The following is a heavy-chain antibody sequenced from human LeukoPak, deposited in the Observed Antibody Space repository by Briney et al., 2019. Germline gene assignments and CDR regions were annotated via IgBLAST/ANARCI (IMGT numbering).Heavy chain of an antibody. CDR1: GFTFSSYA. D-gene: IGHD3-10*01. J-gene: IGHJ6*02. V-gene: IGHV3-23*01. CDR2: ISGSGGST. Sequence: GGSLRLSCAASGFTFSSYAMSWVRHAPGKGLEWVSAISGSGGSTYYADSVKGRFTISRDNSKNTLYLQMNSLRAEDTAVYYCAKDRGMGLWFGVGPGMDVWGQGTTVTVSS. CDR3: AKDRGMGLWFGVGPGMDV.